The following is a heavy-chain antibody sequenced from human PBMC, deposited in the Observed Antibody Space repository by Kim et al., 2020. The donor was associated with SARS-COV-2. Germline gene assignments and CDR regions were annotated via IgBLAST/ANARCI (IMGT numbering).Heavy chain of an antibody. D-gene: IGHD6-13*01. J-gene: IGHJ6*02. CDR1: GGYINSNTYF. CDR3: ANTGGQGSFYGMDV. CDR2: VFYSGST. Sequence: SETLSLTCTVSGGYINSNTYFWVWIRQPPGKGLEWIGSVFYSGSTYYNPSLKSRVTVSVDTSKSQFFLKLTSVTASDTAIYYCANTGGQGSFYGMDVWGQGTSVPVS. V-gene: IGHV4-39*01.